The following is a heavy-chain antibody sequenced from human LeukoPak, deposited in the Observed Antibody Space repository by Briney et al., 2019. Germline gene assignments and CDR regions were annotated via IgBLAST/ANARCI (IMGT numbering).Heavy chain of an antibody. CDR3: ARELGIAAAGTGWFDP. J-gene: IGHJ5*02. Sequence: SVKVSCKASGGTFSSYAISWVRQAPGQGLEWMGGIIPIFGTANYAQKFQGRVTITADESTSTAYMELSSLRSEDTAVYYCARELGIAAAGTGWFDPWGRGTLVTVSS. CDR2: IIPIFGTA. D-gene: IGHD6-13*01. CDR1: GGTFSSYA. V-gene: IGHV1-69*01.